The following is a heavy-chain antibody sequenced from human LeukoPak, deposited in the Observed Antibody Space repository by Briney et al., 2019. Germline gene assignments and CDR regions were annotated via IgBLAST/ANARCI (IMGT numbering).Heavy chain of an antibody. CDR2: IDMSATTI. J-gene: IGHJ4*02. CDR3: AKDILAAGLFFDY. Sequence: GGSLRLSCAASGFTFSDYYMGRVRQAPGKGLECVSYIDMSATTIYHADSVKGRFTISRDNAKNSLFLQMNSLRAEDTAVYYCAKDILAAGLFFDYWGQGALVTVSS. V-gene: IGHV3-11*01. D-gene: IGHD6-13*01. CDR1: GFTFSDYY.